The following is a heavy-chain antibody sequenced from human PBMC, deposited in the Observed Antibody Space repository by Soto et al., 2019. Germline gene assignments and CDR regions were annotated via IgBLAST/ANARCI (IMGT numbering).Heavy chain of an antibody. D-gene: IGHD4-17*01. CDR2: DGSNK. Sequence: QVQLVESGGGVVQPGRSLRLSCAASGFTFSSYAMHWVRQAPGKGLEWVAVDGSNKYYADSVKGRFTISRDNSKNTLYLQMNSLRAEDTAVYYCARGGFTVTTVSLYPLDYWGQGTLGTVSS. J-gene: IGHJ4*02. V-gene: IGHV3-30-3*01. CDR1: GFTFSSYA. CDR3: ARGGFTVTTVSLYPLDY.